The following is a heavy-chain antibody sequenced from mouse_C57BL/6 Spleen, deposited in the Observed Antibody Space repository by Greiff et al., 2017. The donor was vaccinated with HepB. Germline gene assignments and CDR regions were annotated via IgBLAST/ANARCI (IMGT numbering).Heavy chain of an antibody. Sequence: VQLQQSGAELVKPGASVKISCKASGYAFSSYWMNWVKQRPGKGLEWIGQIYPGDGDTNYNGKFKGKATLTADKSSSTAYMQLSSLTSEDSAVYFCARDRLREPSDFDYWGQGTTLTVSS. CDR2: IYPGDGDT. V-gene: IGHV1-80*01. CDR3: ARDRLREPSDFDY. J-gene: IGHJ2*01. CDR1: GYAFSSYW. D-gene: IGHD2-2*01.